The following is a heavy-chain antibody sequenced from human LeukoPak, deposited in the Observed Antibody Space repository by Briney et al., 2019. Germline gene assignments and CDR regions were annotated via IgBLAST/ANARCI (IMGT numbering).Heavy chain of an antibody. J-gene: IGHJ6*03. CDR3: ARGEKAAAAHYYYYYMDV. CDR2: IYHSGST. D-gene: IGHD6-13*01. Sequence: NPSGTQSLTCAVSGGSISSGGYYWSWIRQPPGKGLEWIGYIYHSGSTYYNPSLKSRVTISVDTSKNQFSLKLSSVTAADTAVYYCARGEKAAAAHYYYYYMDVWGKGTTVTVSS. V-gene: IGHV4-30-2*01. CDR1: GGSISSGGYY.